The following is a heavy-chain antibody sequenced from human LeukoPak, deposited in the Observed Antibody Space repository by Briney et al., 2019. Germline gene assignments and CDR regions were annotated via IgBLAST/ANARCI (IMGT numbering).Heavy chain of an antibody. CDR1: GGSFSGYY. J-gene: IGHJ4*02. Sequence: SETLSLTCAVYGGSFSGYYWSWIRQPPGKGLEWIGSIYYSGSTYYNPSLKSRVTISVDTSKNQFSLKLSSVTAADTAVYYCARGDSSGWYGLRYFDYWGQGTLVTVSS. CDR2: IYYSGST. V-gene: IGHV4-34*01. CDR3: ARGDSSGWYGLRYFDY. D-gene: IGHD6-19*01.